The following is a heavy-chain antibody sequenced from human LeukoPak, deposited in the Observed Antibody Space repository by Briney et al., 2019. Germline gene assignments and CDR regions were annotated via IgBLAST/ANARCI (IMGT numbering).Heavy chain of an antibody. Sequence: ASVKVSCKVSGYTFTGYYMHWVRQAPGQGLEWMGWINPNSGGTNYAQKFQGRVTMTRDTSISTAYMELSRLRSDDTAVYYCARGQLNTAIDALDIWGQGTMVTVSS. D-gene: IGHD5-18*01. CDR2: INPNSGGT. J-gene: IGHJ3*02. CDR3: ARGQLNTAIDALDI. V-gene: IGHV1-2*02. CDR1: GYTFTGYY.